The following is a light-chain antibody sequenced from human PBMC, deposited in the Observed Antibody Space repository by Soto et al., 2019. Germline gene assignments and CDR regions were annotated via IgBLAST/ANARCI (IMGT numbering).Light chain of an antibody. CDR1: QSISIG. CDR3: QQYNKWPLIT. V-gene: IGKV3D-15*01. Sequence: EIVMTQAPATLSASPGATATLSCRASQSISIGLAWYRQKPGQAPRLXXYGASTRATGTPARFSGSGSGTEFTLTISSLQSEDFALYYCQQYNKWPLITFGQGTRLEIK. J-gene: IGKJ5*01. CDR2: GAS.